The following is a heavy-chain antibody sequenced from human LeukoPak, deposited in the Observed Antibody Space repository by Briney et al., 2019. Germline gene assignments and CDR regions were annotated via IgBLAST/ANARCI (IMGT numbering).Heavy chain of an antibody. CDR3: AREGGYCSGGSCYAIFDY. CDR1: GGSISSGGYS. Sequence: SQTLSLTCAVSGGSISSGGYSWSWIRQPPGKGLEWIGYIYHSGSTYYNPSLKSRVTISVDRSKNQFSLKLSSVIAADTAVYYCAREGGYCSGGSCYAIFDYWGQGTLVTVSS. D-gene: IGHD2-15*01. V-gene: IGHV4-30-2*01. CDR2: IYHSGST. J-gene: IGHJ4*02.